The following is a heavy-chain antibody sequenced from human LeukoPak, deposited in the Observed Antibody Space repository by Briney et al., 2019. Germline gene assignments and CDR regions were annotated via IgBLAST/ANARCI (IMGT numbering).Heavy chain of an antibody. Sequence: SETLSLTCIVSGGSISSYYWSWIRQPAGKGLEWIGRIYSSGSTNYNPSLKSRVTMSVDTSKNQFSLKLSSVTAADTAVYYCARAVSGANSRYYYYYMDVWGKGTTVTVSS. CDR1: GGSISSYY. CDR2: IYSSGST. V-gene: IGHV4-4*07. CDR3: ARAVSGANSRYYYYYMDV. J-gene: IGHJ6*03. D-gene: IGHD4/OR15-4a*01.